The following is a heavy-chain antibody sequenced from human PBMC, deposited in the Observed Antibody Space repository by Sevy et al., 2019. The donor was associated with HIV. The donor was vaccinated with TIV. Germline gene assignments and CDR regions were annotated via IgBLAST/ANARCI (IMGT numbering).Heavy chain of an antibody. V-gene: IGHV1-2*02. CDR1: GYTFTGYY. CDR2: INPNSGGT. J-gene: IGHJ4*02. D-gene: IGHD6-19*01. Sequence: ASVKVSCKASGYTFTGYYMHWVRQAPGQGLEWMGWINPNSGGTNYAQKFQGRVTMTRDTSISTAYMELSRLGSDDTAVYYCARGYSSGWSGPYYFDYWGQGTLVTVSS. CDR3: ARGYSSGWSGPYYFDY.